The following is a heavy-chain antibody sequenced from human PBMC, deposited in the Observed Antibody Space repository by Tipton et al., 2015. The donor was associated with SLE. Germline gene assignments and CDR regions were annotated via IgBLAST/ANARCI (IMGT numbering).Heavy chain of an antibody. J-gene: IGHJ4*02. CDR1: GGSFSGYY. CDR3: ARGIAAFPYY. Sequence: TLSLTCAVYGGSFSGYYWSWIRQPPGKGLEWIGEINHSGSTNYNPSLKSRVTISVDTSKNRFSLKLSSVTAADTAVYYCARGIAAFPYYWGQGPLVTVSS. CDR2: INHSGST. V-gene: IGHV4-34*01. D-gene: IGHD6-13*01.